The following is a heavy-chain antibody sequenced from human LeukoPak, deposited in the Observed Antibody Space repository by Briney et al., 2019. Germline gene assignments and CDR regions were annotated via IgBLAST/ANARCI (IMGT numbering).Heavy chain of an antibody. V-gene: IGHV3-30*04. Sequence: GGSLRLSCAASGFTFSSYAMHWVRQAPGKGLEWVAVISYDGSNKYYADSVKGRFTISRDNSKNTLYLQMNSLRAEDTAVYYCARDFGDSGYDLDYWGQGTLVTVSS. D-gene: IGHD5-12*01. J-gene: IGHJ4*02. CDR3: ARDFGDSGYDLDY. CDR2: ISYDGSNK. CDR1: GFTFSSYA.